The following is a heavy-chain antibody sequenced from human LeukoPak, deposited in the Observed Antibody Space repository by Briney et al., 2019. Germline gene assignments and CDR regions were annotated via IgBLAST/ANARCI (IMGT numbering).Heavy chain of an antibody. V-gene: IGHV4-59*08. CDR3: ARSATDAFDI. D-gene: IGHD6-25*01. CDR1: GGSISSYC. J-gene: IGHJ3*02. CDR2: IYNSETT. Sequence: RSESPSPTCSVSGGSISSYCCSWSRQPPGKGLECIGYIYNSETTNHNPSVKSRVSISVDTSKNQFSLKLSSVTAPDTAVHYCARSATDAFDIWG.